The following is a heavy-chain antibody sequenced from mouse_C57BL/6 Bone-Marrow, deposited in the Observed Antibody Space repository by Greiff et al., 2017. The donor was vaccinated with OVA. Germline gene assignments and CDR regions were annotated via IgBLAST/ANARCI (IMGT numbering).Heavy chain of an antibody. D-gene: IGHD1-1*01. CDR1: GYTFTSYW. CDR2: IDPSDSYT. J-gene: IGHJ1*03. CDR3: ARALYYYGSSYWYFDV. Sequence: VQLQQPGAELVKPGASVKLSCKASGYTFTSYWMQWVKQRPGQGLEWIGEIDPSDSYTNYNQKVKGKATLTVDTSSSTAYMQLSSLTSEDSAVYYCARALYYYGSSYWYFDVWGTGTTVTVSS. V-gene: IGHV1-50*01.